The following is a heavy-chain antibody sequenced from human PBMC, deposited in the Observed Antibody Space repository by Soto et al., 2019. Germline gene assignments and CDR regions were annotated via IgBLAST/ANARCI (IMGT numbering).Heavy chain of an antibody. CDR1: GCSISSGGYY. CDR3: ARSVFP. CDR2: IYYIGST. J-gene: IGHJ5*02. Sequence: SETLSLTCTFSGCSISSGGYYWNWIRQHPGKGLEWIGYIYYIGSTYYNPSLKSRVTISLDTSKNQFSLKLSSVTAADTAVYYCARSVFPWGQGTLVPS. V-gene: IGHV4-31*03.